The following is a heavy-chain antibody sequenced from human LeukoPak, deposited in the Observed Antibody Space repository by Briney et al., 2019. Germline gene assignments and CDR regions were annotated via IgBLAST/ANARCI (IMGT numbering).Heavy chain of an antibody. Sequence: GGSLRLSCAASGFTFSSYAMSWVRQAPGKGLEWVSAISGSGGSTYYADSVKGRFTISRDNARNSLYLQMNSLRAEDTAVYYCARMDSKAFDYWGQGTLVTVSS. CDR3: ARMDSKAFDY. V-gene: IGHV3-23*01. CDR1: GFTFSSYA. J-gene: IGHJ4*02. CDR2: ISGSGGST. D-gene: IGHD3-22*01.